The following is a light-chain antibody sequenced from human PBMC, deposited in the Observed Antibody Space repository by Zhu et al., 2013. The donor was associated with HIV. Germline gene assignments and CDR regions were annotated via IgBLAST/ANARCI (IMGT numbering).Light chain of an antibody. CDR3: QQYGNSFRT. J-gene: IGKJ1*01. V-gene: IGKV1-17*01. Sequence: DIQMTQSPSSLSASVGDRVTITCRASQDIKNHLAWYQQKPGKAPRRLIYVAYSLQSGVPSRFSGSGSGTEFTLTISSLQPEDFGMYYCQQYGNSFRTFGQGTKVEIK. CDR1: QDIKNH. CDR2: VAY.